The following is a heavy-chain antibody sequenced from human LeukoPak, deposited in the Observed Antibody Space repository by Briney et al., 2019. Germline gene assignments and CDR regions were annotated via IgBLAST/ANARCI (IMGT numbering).Heavy chain of an antibody. D-gene: IGHD3-22*01. Sequence: GGSLRLSCAASGFTFSSYGMHWVRQAPGKGLEWVAVIWYDGSNKYYADSVKGRFTISRDNSKSTLYLQMNSLRAEDTAVYYCAKEPYDSSGYYFFSTDYWGQGTLVTVSS. CDR3: AKEPYDSSGYYFFSTDY. CDR2: IWYDGSNK. J-gene: IGHJ4*02. CDR1: GFTFSSYG. V-gene: IGHV3-33*06.